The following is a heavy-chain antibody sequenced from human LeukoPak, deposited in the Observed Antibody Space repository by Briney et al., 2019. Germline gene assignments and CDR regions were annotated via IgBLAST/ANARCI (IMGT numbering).Heavy chain of an antibody. CDR3: ARDLEQRAPFPEH. CDR1: GGSISSSSYY. D-gene: IGHD6-25*01. CDR2: IYYSGST. J-gene: IGHJ1*01. Sequence: SETLSLTCTVSGGSISSSSYYWGWIRQPPGKGLEWIGSIYYSGSTYYNPSLKSRVTISVDTSKNQFSLKLSSVTAADTAVYYCARDLEQRAPFPEHWGQGTLVTVSS. V-gene: IGHV4-39*07.